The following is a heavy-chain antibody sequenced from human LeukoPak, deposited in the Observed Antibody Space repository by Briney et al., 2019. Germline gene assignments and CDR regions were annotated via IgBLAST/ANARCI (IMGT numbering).Heavy chain of an antibody. Sequence: GASLMISCKGSGSRFTRYWIGWVRQMPGKVLEWMGTIYPGESDTRYSPSFQGQVTISADKSISTAYLQWSSLKASDTVMYYCARRVGRTGNTDFDYWGQGTLVTVSS. J-gene: IGHJ4*02. CDR1: GSRFTRYW. CDR2: IYPGESDT. CDR3: ARRVGRTGNTDFDY. V-gene: IGHV5-51*01.